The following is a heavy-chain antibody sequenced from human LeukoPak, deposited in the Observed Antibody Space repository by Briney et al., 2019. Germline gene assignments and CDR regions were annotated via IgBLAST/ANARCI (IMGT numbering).Heavy chain of an antibody. Sequence: SETLSLTCTVSGGSISSSSYYWGWIRQPPGKGLEWIGEINHSGSTNYNPSLKSRVTISVDTSKHQFFLKLSSVTAADTALYYCARSGYSYGADSFDIWGQGTMVTVSS. CDR1: GGSISSSSYY. V-gene: IGHV4-39*07. J-gene: IGHJ3*02. D-gene: IGHD5-18*01. CDR2: INHSGST. CDR3: ARSGYSYGADSFDI.